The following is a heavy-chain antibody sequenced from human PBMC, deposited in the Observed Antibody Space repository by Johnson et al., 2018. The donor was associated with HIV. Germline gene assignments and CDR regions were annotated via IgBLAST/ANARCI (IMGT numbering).Heavy chain of an antibody. Sequence: QVQLVESGGGVVQPGGSLRLSCAASGFTFSSYGMHWVRQAPGKGLEWVAFIRYDGSNKYYADSVKGRFTISRDNSKNTLYLQMNSLRAEDTAVYYCARFDEGRTAFDIWGQGTMVTVSS. J-gene: IGHJ3*02. CDR2: IRYDGSNK. V-gene: IGHV3-30*02. CDR3: ARFDEGRTAFDI. CDR1: GFTFSSYG.